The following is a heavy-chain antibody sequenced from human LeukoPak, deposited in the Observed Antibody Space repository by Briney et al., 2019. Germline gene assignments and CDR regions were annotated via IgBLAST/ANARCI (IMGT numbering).Heavy chain of an antibody. J-gene: IGHJ4*02. CDR1: GFTFSSYA. Sequence: GILRLSCAASGFTFSSYAMSWVRQAPGKGLEWVSSISNSGGRTFYTDSVKGRFTISRDNSKITLYLQVNSLRAEDTAVYYCAKSYNGYESKPDYWGQGTLVTVSS. D-gene: IGHD5-12*01. CDR2: ISNSGGRT. CDR3: AKSYNGYESKPDY. V-gene: IGHV3-23*01.